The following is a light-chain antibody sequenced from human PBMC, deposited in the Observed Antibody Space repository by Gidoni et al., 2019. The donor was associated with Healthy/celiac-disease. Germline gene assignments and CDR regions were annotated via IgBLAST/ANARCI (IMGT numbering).Light chain of an antibody. J-gene: IGKJ4*01. CDR1: QGISNY. Sequence: DIQMTQSPSSLSASVGDRGTITCRARQGISNYLALYQQKPGKVPKLLIYAASTLQSGVPSRFSGSGSGTDFTLTISSLQPEDVATYYCQKYNSAPLTFGGGTKVEIK. CDR2: AAS. V-gene: IGKV1-27*01. CDR3: QKYNSAPLT.